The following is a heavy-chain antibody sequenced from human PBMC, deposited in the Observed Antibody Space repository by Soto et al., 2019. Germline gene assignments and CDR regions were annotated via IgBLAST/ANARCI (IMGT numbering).Heavy chain of an antibody. CDR1: GFTFSSYA. D-gene: IGHD3-10*01. V-gene: IGHV3-23*01. J-gene: IGHJ6*03. CDR3: AKRSGYYYYYMDV. Sequence: RGSLRLSCAASGFTFSSYAMSWVRQAPGKGLEWVSAISGSGGSTYYADSVKGRFTISRDNSKNTLYLQMNSLRAEDTAVYYCAKRSGYYYYYMDVWGKGTTVTVSS. CDR2: ISGSGGST.